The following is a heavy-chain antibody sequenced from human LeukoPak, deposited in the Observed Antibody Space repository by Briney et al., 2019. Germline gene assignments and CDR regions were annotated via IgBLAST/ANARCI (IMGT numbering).Heavy chain of an antibody. J-gene: IGHJ5*02. V-gene: IGHV1-3*01. Sequence: ASVKVSCKASGYTFTSYAMHWVRQAPGQRLEWMGWINAGNGNTKYSQKFQGRVTITRDTSASTAYMELSSLRSEDTAAYYCARVRGIYNWFDPWGQGTLVTVSS. CDR1: GYTFTSYA. D-gene: IGHD1-14*01. CDR2: INAGNGNT. CDR3: ARVRGIYNWFDP.